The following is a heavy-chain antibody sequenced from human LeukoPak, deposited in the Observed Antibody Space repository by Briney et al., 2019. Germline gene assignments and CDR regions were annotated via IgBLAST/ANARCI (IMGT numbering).Heavy chain of an antibody. V-gene: IGHV3-48*01. Sequence: GGSLRLSCAASGFTFSSYSMNWVRQAPGKGLEWVSYISSSSSTIYYADSVKGRFTISRDNAKNSLYLQMNSLRAEDTAVYYCARDLSSVNWNYGIDYWGQGTLVTVSS. CDR3: ARDLSSVNWNYGIDY. CDR1: GFTFSSYS. J-gene: IGHJ4*02. D-gene: IGHD1-7*01. CDR2: ISSSSSTI.